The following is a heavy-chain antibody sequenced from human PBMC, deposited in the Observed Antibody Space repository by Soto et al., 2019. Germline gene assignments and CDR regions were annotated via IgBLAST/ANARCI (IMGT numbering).Heavy chain of an antibody. D-gene: IGHD1-1*01. CDR3: ARDDTGTTHYYGMDV. J-gene: IGHJ6*02. Sequence: ASVKVSCKASGYTFTSYGISWVRQAPGQGLEWMGWISAYNGNTNYAQKLQGRVTMTTDTSTSTAYMELRSLRSDDTAVYYCARDDTGTTHYYGMDVWGQGTTVTVSS. V-gene: IGHV1-18*04. CDR2: ISAYNGNT. CDR1: GYTFTSYG.